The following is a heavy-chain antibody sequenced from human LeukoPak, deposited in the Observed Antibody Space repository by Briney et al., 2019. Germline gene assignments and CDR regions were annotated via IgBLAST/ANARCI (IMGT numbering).Heavy chain of an antibody. D-gene: IGHD1-26*01. CDR3: ARVYYSGSYPDY. J-gene: IGHJ4*02. Sequence: SETLSLTCTVSGGSISSSSYYWSWIRQPAGKGLEWIGRIYSSGSTYYNPSLKSRVTISVDTSKNQFSLKLSSVTAADTAVYYCARVYYSGSYPDYWGQGTLVTVSS. CDR1: GGSISSSSYY. V-gene: IGHV4-39*07. CDR2: IYSSGST.